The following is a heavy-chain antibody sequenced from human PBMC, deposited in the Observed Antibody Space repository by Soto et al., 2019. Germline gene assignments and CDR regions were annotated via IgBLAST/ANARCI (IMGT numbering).Heavy chain of an antibody. Sequence: QVQLVQSGAEVKKPGASVKVSCKASGYTFTSYAISWVRQAPGQGLEWMGWISAYNGKTNYAQKLQGRVTMTTDTSTSTGDMELRSLRSDGTAVYYCGRDTPPTDYWGQGTLVPVSS. J-gene: IGHJ4*02. CDR3: GRDTPPTDY. CDR2: ISAYNGKT. CDR1: GYTFTSYA. V-gene: IGHV1-18*01.